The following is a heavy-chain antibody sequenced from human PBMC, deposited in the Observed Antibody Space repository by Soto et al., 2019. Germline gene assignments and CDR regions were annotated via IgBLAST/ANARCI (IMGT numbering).Heavy chain of an antibody. CDR3: ARHVGDSFACDYYYYMDV. D-gene: IGHD3-16*01. CDR2: IYYSGST. CDR1: GGSISRYY. J-gene: IGHJ6*03. Sequence: PSEALSLTCTVSGGSISRYYWSWFRQPPGKGLEWIGYIYYSGSTNYNPALKSRVTISVDTSKNQFSLKLSSVTAADTAVYYCARHVGDSFACDYYYYMDVWGKGTTVTVSS. V-gene: IGHV4-59*08.